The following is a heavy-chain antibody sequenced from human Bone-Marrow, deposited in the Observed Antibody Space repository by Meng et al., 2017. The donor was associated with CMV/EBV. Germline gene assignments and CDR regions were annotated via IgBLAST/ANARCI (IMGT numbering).Heavy chain of an antibody. J-gene: IGHJ4*02. CDR3: APGFRSWSGSYSS. Sequence: QVHQPQWGAGLLKPSETLSLTCGVYGAPFSGYWSWVRHPPGKGLEWIGEITHSGSTNYNVSLKSRVTISIDTSKNQFSLKLSSVTATDTAVYYCAPGFRSWSGSYSSWGQGTLVTVSS. CDR1: GAPFSGY. V-gene: IGHV4-34*01. D-gene: IGHD1-26*01. CDR2: ITHSGST.